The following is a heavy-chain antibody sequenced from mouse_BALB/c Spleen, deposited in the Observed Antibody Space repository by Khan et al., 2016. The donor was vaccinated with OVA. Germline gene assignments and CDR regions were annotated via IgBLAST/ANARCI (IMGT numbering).Heavy chain of an antibody. J-gene: IGHJ4*01. Sequence: VQLQESGAELARPGASVKMSCKASGYTFPSNTMHWVKQRPGQGLEWIGYINPRSDYTIYNQKFKDKATLTADISSTTAYMQLSSLTSDDSAVYYCARRTTGYAMDYGGQGTSGTVSS. V-gene: IGHV1-4*01. CDR1: GYTFPSNT. CDR2: INPRSDYT. CDR3: ARRTTGYAMDY. D-gene: IGHD2-14*01.